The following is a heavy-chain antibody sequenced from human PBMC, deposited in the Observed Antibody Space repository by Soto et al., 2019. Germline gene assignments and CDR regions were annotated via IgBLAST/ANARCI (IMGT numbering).Heavy chain of an antibody. D-gene: IGHD2-8*01. CDR1: GDSITSGDYY. V-gene: IGHV4-30-4*01. CDR2: IYYSGNT. CDR3: ASFVGLLWGGVSPAESWGSYYFDN. Sequence: VQLQESGPGLVKPSQTLSLTCTVSGDSITSGDYYWSWIRQPPGKGLEWIGYIYYSGNTNYNPSLKSRVIMSVDTSKNQVSLKLTSVTAADTAVYYCASFVGLLWGGVSPAESWGSYYFDNWGQGTLVTVSS. J-gene: IGHJ4*02.